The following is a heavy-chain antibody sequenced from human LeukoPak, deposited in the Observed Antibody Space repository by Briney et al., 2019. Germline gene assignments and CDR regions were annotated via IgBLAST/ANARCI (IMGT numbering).Heavy chain of an antibody. J-gene: IGHJ3*02. CDR2: INPSGGST. V-gene: IGHV1-46*01. CDR3: ARVLSLTIVLMPYEAFDI. CDR1: GYTFTNYY. Sequence: ASVKVSCKASGYTFTNYYMHWVRQAPGQGLEWMGIINPSGGSTSYAQKFQGRVTMTTDTSTSTAYMEPRSLRSDDTAVYYCARVLSLTIVLMPYEAFDIWGQGTMVTVSS. D-gene: IGHD2-8*01.